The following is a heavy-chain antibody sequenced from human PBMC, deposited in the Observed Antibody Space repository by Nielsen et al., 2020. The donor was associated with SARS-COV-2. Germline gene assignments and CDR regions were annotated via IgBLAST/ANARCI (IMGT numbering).Heavy chain of an antibody. CDR2: IWYDGSNK. J-gene: IGHJ6*02. CDR3: ARAAGRLEGYYGMDV. CDR1: TFSNYW. D-gene: IGHD6-13*01. Sequence: GGSLRLSCVASTFSNYWMSWVRQAPGKGLEWVAVIWYDGSNKYYADSVKGRFTISRDNSKNTLYLQMNSLRAEDTAVYYCARAAGRLEGYYGMDVWGQGTTVTVSS. V-gene: IGHV3-33*08.